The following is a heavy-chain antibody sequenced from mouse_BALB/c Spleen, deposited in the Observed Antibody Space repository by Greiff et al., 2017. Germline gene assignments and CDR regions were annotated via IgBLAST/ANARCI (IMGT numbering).Heavy chain of an antibody. V-gene: IGHV5-17*02. J-gene: IGHJ2*01. CDR1: GFTFSSFG. D-gene: IGHD2-1*01. CDR2: ISSGSSTI. CDR3: ARYGYGNYGFDY. Sequence: EVKVVESGGGLVQPGGSRKLSCAASGFTFSSFGMHWVRQAPEKGLEWVAYISSGSSTIYYADTVKGRFTISRDNPKNTLFLQMTSLRSEDTAMYYCARYGYGNYGFDYWGQGTTLTVSS.